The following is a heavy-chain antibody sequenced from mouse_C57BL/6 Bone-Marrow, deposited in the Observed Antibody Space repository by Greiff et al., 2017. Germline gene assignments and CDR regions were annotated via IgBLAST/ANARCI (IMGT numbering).Heavy chain of an antibody. Sequence: EVKLVESGGDLVKPGGSLKLSCAASGFTFSSYGMSWVRQTPDKRLEWVATISSGGSYTYYPDSVKGRFTISRDNAKNTLYLQMSSLESENAAMYYCARRFYFDYWGQGTTLTVSS. CDR2: ISSGGSYT. J-gene: IGHJ2*01. V-gene: IGHV5-6*02. CDR1: GFTFSSYG. CDR3: ARRFYFDY.